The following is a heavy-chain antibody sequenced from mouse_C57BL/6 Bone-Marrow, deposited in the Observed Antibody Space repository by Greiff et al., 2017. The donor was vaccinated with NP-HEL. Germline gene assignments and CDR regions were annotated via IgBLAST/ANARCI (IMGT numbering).Heavy chain of an antibody. Sequence: QVQLQQSGAELARPGASVKLSCKASGYTFTSYGIRWVKQRTGQGLEWIGEIYPRSGNTYYNEKFKGQATLTADKSSRTAYMELRSLTSEDSAVYFCARDYYGSAWFAYWGQGTLVTVSA. J-gene: IGHJ3*01. CDR2: IYPRSGNT. CDR1: GYTFTSYG. D-gene: IGHD1-1*01. CDR3: ARDYYGSAWFAY. V-gene: IGHV1-81*01.